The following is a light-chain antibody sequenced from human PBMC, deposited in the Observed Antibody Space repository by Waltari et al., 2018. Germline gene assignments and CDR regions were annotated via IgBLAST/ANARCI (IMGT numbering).Light chain of an antibody. J-gene: IGKJ3*01. CDR1: QDINNH. V-gene: IGKV1-33*01. Sequence: DIQMTQSPSSLSASVGDRVTITCQASQDINNHLDWYQQKAGKAPKLLIYDASNLETGVPSRFRRSASGTDFAFAINSLQPADIATYYCLQYDTLPLAFGPGTTVRI. CDR3: LQYDTLPLA. CDR2: DAS.